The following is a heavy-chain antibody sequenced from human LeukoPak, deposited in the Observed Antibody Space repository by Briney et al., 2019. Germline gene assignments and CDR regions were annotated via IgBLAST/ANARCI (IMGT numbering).Heavy chain of an antibody. CDR1: GFTFSSYW. J-gene: IGHJ4*02. CDR2: INSDGSST. V-gene: IGHV3-74*01. Sequence: GGSLRLSCAVSGFTFSSYWMHWVRQAPGKGLVWVSHINSDGSSTTYADSVKGRFTISRDNAKNTLYLQMNSLRAEDTAVYYCARANGSATEPGTRLFDFWGQGTLVTVSS. D-gene: IGHD1/OR15-1a*01. CDR3: ARANGSATEPGTRLFDF.